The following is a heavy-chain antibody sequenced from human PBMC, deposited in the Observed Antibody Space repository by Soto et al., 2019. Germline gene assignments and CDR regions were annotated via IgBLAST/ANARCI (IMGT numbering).Heavy chain of an antibody. V-gene: IGHV3-30*03. D-gene: IGHD6-6*01. CDR2: ISYDGSNK. Sequence: QVQLVESGGGVVQPGRSLRLSCAASGFTFSSYGMHWVRQAPGKGLEWVAVISYDGSNKYYADSMKGRFTISRDNSKNTLYLQMNSLRAEDTAVYYCARKAIAARRRGPFDYWGQGTLVTVSS. CDR1: GFTFSSYG. CDR3: ARKAIAARRRGPFDY. J-gene: IGHJ4*02.